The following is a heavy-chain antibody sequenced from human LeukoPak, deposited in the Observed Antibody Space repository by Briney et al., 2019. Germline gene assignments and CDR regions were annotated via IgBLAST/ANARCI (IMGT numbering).Heavy chain of an antibody. Sequence: ASVKVSCKASGYTFTSYYTHWVRQAPGQGLEWMGIINPSGGSTSYAQKFQGRVTMTRDMSTSTVYMELSSLRSEDTAVYYCARDRGYYDSSGYYNWFDPWGQGTLVTVSS. V-gene: IGHV1-46*01. CDR2: INPSGGST. D-gene: IGHD3-22*01. CDR3: ARDRGYYDSSGYYNWFDP. CDR1: GYTFTSYY. J-gene: IGHJ5*02.